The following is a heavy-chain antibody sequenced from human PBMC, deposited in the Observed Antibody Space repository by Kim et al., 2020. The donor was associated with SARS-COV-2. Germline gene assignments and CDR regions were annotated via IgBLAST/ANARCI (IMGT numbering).Heavy chain of an antibody. CDR3: ARDHYGSGSLDV. D-gene: IGHD3-10*01. Sequence: GGSLRLSCAASGFTFSGYSMNWVRQAPGKGLEWVSYISGSSNTIYYADSVKGRFTISRDNAKTSLYLQMNSLRDEDTAAYYCARDHYGSGSLDVWGQGTT. V-gene: IGHV3-48*02. CDR1: GFTFSGYS. CDR2: ISGSSNTI. J-gene: IGHJ6*02.